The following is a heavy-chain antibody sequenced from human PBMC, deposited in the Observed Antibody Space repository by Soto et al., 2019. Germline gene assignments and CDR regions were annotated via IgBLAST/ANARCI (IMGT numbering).Heavy chain of an antibody. CDR1: GFTFSDHY. CDR2: TRDKLHSYTT. D-gene: IGHD1-20*01. V-gene: IGHV3-72*01. Sequence: ESGGGLVQPGGSLRLSCAASGFTFSDHYMDWVRQAPGKGLEWVGRTRDKLHSYTTEYAASVRGRFTISRDDSKSTLYLQMNGLKTDDTAAYYCTRGDNWNDGVLASDIWGQGTMVIVSS. J-gene: IGHJ3*02. CDR3: TRGDNWNDGVLASDI.